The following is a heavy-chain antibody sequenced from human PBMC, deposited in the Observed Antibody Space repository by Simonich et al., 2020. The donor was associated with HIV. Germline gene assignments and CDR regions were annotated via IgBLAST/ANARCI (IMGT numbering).Heavy chain of an antibody. CDR1: GYSFISSG. Sequence: QLVQSGAEVKKPGASVKVACKASGYSFISSGISWVRQAPGQGLEWMGWISPYNGDTNYAQKLQGRVTMTTDTSTSTAYMELRSLRSDDTAVYYCARDPREGHFDYWGQGTLVTVSS. D-gene: IGHD1-26*01. CDR2: ISPYNGDT. J-gene: IGHJ4*02. V-gene: IGHV1-18*01. CDR3: ARDPREGHFDY.